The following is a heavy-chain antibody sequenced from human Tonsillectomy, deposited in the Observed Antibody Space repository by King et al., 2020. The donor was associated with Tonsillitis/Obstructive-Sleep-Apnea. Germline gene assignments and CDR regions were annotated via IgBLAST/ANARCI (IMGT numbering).Heavy chain of an antibody. CDR2: IWYDVSNK. Sequence: QLVQSGGGVVQPGRSLRLSCAASAFTFSSYGMHWVRQAPGRGLEWVAVIWYDVSNKDYADSVKGRFTISRDNSKNTLYLQMNSLRVEDTAVYYCARDRSVIVVVGGFDYWGQGTLVTVSS. CDR1: AFTFSSYG. J-gene: IGHJ4*02. V-gene: IGHV3-33*01. CDR3: ARDRSVIVVVGGFDY. D-gene: IGHD3-22*01.